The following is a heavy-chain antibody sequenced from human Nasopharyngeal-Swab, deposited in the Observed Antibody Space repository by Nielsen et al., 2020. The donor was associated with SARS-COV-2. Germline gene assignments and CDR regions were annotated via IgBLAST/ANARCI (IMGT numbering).Heavy chain of an antibody. D-gene: IGHD3-3*01. J-gene: IGHJ6*02. CDR2: ISSSSSYI. Sequence: GESLQISCAASGFPFNNYNFNWVRQAPGKGLEWVSPISSSSSYIYYADSVKGRFTISRDNAKNSLYLQMNSLRAEDTAVYYCARDGLDYDFWSAYFMDVWARGPRSPSP. V-gene: IGHV3-21*01. CDR1: GFPFNNYN. CDR3: ARDGLDYDFWSAYFMDV.